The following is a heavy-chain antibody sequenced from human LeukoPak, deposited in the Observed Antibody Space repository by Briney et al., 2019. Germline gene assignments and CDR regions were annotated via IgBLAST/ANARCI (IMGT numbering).Heavy chain of an antibody. V-gene: IGHV4-34*01. Sequence: PSETLSLTCAVYGGPFSGYYWSWIRQSPGRGLEWIGEINQSGSTTYKPSLKGRVTISVDTSKTQFSLKLSSVTAADTAVYYCARHLYSESYYFWGQGTLVTVSS. J-gene: IGHJ4*02. D-gene: IGHD1-26*01. CDR3: ARHLYSESYYF. CDR1: GGPFSGYY. CDR2: INQSGST.